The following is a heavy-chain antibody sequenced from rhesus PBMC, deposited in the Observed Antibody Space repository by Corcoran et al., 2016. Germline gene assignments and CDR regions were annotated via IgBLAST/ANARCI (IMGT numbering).Heavy chain of an antibody. J-gene: IGHJ2*01. D-gene: IGHD6-25*01. CDR3: AKIRGGSSKTWYFDI. CDR2: LYGAGSST. Sequence: QLQLQESGPGLVKPSETLSLTCAVSGGSISSSYWSWIRQAPGMGLEWIGYLYGAGSSTKHNPSIQRRVALSVDTSKNSLSLKLRSVTGADTAVYFCAKIRGGSSKTWYFDIWGPGTPISVSS. V-gene: IGHV4-169*01. CDR1: GGSISSSY.